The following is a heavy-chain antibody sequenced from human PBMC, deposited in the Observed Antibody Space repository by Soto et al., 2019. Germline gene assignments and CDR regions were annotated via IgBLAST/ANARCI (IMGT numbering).Heavy chain of an antibody. Sequence: QLQLQESRSGLVKPSQTLSLTCAVSGGSISSGGYSWSWIRQPPGKGLEWIGYIYHSGSTYYNPSPKRRAPRSVDGSKNQFSLQLSSVTAADRAVYYCARVPDRGGQGALVTVSS. CDR2: IYHSGST. V-gene: IGHV4-30-2*01. J-gene: IGHJ5*02. CDR3: ARVPDR. D-gene: IGHD2-2*01. CDR1: GGSISSGGYS.